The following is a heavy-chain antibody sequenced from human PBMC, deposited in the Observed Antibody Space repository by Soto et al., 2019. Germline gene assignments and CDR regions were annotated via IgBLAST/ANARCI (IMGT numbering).Heavy chain of an antibody. Sequence: ASVKVSCKASGYTFTRYYMHWVRQAPGQGLEWMGIINPSGGGTSYAQKLQGRVTMTRDTSTSTVYMELRSRRFDDTAVYYCARAHRGVEPGDFAPGGPGPPVTVSS. D-gene: IGHD3-3*01. CDR2: INPSGGGT. J-gene: IGHJ5*02. CDR3: ARAHRGVEPGDFAP. CDR1: GYTFTRYY. V-gene: IGHV1-46*04.